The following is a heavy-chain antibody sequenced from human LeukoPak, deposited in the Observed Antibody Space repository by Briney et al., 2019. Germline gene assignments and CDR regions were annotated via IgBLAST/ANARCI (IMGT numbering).Heavy chain of an antibody. Sequence: TSETLSLTCTVSGGSISSGDYYWSWIRQPPGKGLEWIGYIYYSGSTYYNPSLKSRVTISVDTSKNQFSLKLSSVTAADTAVYYCARDGGGWMVRGVLDYWGQGTLVTVSS. V-gene: IGHV4-30-4*01. CDR2: IYYSGST. D-gene: IGHD3-10*01. CDR1: GGSISSGDYY. CDR3: ARDGGGWMVRGVLDY. J-gene: IGHJ4*02.